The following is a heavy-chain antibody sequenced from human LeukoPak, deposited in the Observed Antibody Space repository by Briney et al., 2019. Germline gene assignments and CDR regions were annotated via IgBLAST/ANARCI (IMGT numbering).Heavy chain of an antibody. Sequence: ASVKVSCKASGYTFTGYYMHWVRQAPGQGLEWMGWINPNSGGTNYAQKFQGRVTMTRDTSISTAYMELSRLRSDDTAVYYCARGAPRYCSGGSCYSYFDYWGQGTLVTVSS. CDR3: ARGAPRYCSGGSCYSYFDY. CDR2: INPNSGGT. D-gene: IGHD2-15*01. CDR1: GYTFTGYY. V-gene: IGHV1-2*02. J-gene: IGHJ4*02.